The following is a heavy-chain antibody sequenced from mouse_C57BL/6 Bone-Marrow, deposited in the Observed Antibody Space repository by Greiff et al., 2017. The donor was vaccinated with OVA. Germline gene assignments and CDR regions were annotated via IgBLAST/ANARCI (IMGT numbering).Heavy chain of an antibody. Sequence: VQLQQPGAELVKPGASVQLSCKASGYTFTSYWMHWVKQRPGQGLEWIGMIHTNSGSTNYNEKFKSQFTLTVDKSSSTAYMQLSSLTSEDSAVYYCARVLLYWGQGTTLTGSS. V-gene: IGHV1-64*01. D-gene: IGHD2-1*01. J-gene: IGHJ2*01. CDR2: IHTNSGST. CDR1: GYTFTSYW. CDR3: ARVLLY.